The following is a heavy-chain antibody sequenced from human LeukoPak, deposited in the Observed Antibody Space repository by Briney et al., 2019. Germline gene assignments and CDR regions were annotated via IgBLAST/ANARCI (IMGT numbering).Heavy chain of an antibody. CDR1: GFTFDDCG. CDR3: ARGLPHHDAFDI. Sequence: GGSLRLSCAASGFTFDDCGMSWVRQPPGKGLEWVSGINWNGGSTGYADSVKGRFTISRDNAKNSLYLQMNSLRAEDTALYYCARGLPHHDAFDIWGQGTMVTVSS. V-gene: IGHV3-20*04. J-gene: IGHJ3*02. CDR2: INWNGGST.